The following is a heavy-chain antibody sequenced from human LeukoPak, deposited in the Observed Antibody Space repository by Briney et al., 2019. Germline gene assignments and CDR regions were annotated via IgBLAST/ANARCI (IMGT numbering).Heavy chain of an antibody. CDR3: ARDDTHYGSSGSFYDAFDI. J-gene: IGHJ3*02. CDR2: ISLSSTAI. V-gene: IGHV3-48*01. CDR1: GFIFSTYN. Sequence: GGSLRLSCATSGFIFSTYNMNWVRQAPGKGLEWVSYISLSSTAIYYADSVKGRFTVSRDNAKNSLYLQMNSLRAEDTAVYYCARDDTHYGSSGSFYDAFDIWGQGTMVTVSS. D-gene: IGHD3-22*01.